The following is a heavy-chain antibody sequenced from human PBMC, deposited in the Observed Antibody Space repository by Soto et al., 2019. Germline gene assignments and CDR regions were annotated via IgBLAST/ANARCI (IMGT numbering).Heavy chain of an antibody. V-gene: IGHV1-69*02. J-gene: IGHJ5*02. CDR3: AKVVLWFGEFSGFDP. D-gene: IGHD3-10*01. CDR1: GGTFSSYT. Sequence: QVQLVQSGAEVKKPGSSVKVSCKASGGTFSSYTISWVRQAPGQGLEWMGRIIPILGIANYAQKFQGRVTSTADKSTSTAYMELSSLRSEDTAVYYCAKVVLWFGEFSGFDPWGQGTLVTVSS. CDR2: IIPILGIA.